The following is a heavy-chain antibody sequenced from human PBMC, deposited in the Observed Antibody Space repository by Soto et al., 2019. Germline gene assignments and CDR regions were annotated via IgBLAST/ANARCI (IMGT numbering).Heavy chain of an antibody. CDR2: IWYDGSNK. D-gene: IGHD6-13*01. J-gene: IGHJ4*02. CDR1: GFTFSSYG. Sequence: QVQLVESGGGVVQPGRSLRLSCAASGFTFSSYGMHWVRQAPGKGLEWVAVIWYDGSNKYYADSVKGRFTISRDNSKNTLYLQMNSMRAEDTAVYYCARVDLGYSSRYLDYWGQGTLVTV. CDR3: ARVDLGYSSRYLDY. V-gene: IGHV3-33*01.